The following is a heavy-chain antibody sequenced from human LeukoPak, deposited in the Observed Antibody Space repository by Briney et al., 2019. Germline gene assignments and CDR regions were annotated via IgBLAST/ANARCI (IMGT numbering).Heavy chain of an antibody. D-gene: IGHD4-23*01. Sequence: GGSLRLSCAASGFTFSSYSMNWVRQAPGKGLEWVSSISSSSSYIYYADSVKGRFTISRDNAKNSLYLQMNSLRAEDTAVYYCARATVVTRYMDVWGKGTTVTVSS. V-gene: IGHV3-21*01. J-gene: IGHJ6*03. CDR3: ARATVVTRYMDV. CDR1: GFTFSSYS. CDR2: ISSSSSYI.